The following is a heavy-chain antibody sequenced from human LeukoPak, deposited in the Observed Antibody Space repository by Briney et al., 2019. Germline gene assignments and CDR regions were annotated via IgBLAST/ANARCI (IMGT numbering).Heavy chain of an antibody. D-gene: IGHD3-22*01. CDR2: INPNSGGT. CDR3: ARDWQTYYYDSSGYYP. CDR1: GYTFTGYY. V-gene: IGHV1-2*02. J-gene: IGHJ5*02. Sequence: ASVKVSCKASGYTFTGYYMHWVRQAPGQGLEWMGWINPNSGGTNYAQKFQGRVTMTRNTSISTAYMELSSLRSEDTAVYYCARDWQTYYYDSSGYYPWGQGTLVTVSS.